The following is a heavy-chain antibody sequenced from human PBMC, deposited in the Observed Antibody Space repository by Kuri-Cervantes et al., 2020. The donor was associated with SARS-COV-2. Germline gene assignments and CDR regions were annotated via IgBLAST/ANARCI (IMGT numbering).Heavy chain of an antibody. D-gene: IGHD3-16*01. Sequence: GESLKISCSASGFTFSSYAMHWVRQAPGKGLEYVSAISSNGATYYAGSVKGRFTISRDNSKNTMYLQMSSLRTEDTAIYYCARGAANYYMDVWGTGTTVTVSS. V-gene: IGHV3-64D*06. CDR3: ARGAANYYMDV. CDR1: GFTFSSYA. J-gene: IGHJ6*03. CDR2: ISSNGAT.